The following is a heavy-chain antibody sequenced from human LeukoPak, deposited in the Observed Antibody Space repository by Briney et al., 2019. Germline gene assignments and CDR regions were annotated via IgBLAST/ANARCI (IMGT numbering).Heavy chain of an antibody. CDR3: ARVGRGVDSLYYFDY. V-gene: IGHV4-34*01. CDR2: INHSGST. D-gene: IGHD2-21*01. CDR1: GGSFSGYY. J-gene: IGHJ4*02. Sequence: ASETLSLTCAVYGGSFSGYYWSWIRQPPGKGLEWIGEINHSGSTNYNPSLKSRVTISVDTSKNQFSLKLSSVTAADTAVYYCARVGRGVDSLYYFDYWGQGTLVTVSS.